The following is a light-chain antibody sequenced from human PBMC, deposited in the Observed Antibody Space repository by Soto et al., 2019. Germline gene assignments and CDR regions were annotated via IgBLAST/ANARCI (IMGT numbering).Light chain of an antibody. CDR3: QHYDTSLT. Sequence: EIVLTQSPGTLSLSPGGRATLSCRASQSVSRSNFAWYQQKPGQAPRLLIYGASSRATGIPDRFSGAGSGTDFTLSINRLEPEDFAVYYCQHYDTSLTFGGGTKVEL. J-gene: IGKJ4*01. CDR2: GAS. CDR1: QSVSRSN. V-gene: IGKV3-20*01.